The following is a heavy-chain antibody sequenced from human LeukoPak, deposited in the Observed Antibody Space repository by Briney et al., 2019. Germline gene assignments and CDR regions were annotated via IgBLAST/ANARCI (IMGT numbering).Heavy chain of an antibody. CDR2: MYYNGNT. CDR3: ARVPELLNVFDY. D-gene: IGHD3-9*01. V-gene: IGHV4-59*01. Sequence: PSETLSLTCTVSGGSISGYYWTWIRQPPGKGLEWIGYMYYNGNTNYNPSLKSRVTISVDPSKNQFSLKLSSVTAADTAVYYCARVPELLNVFDYWGQGTLVTVSS. CDR1: GGSISGYY. J-gene: IGHJ4*02.